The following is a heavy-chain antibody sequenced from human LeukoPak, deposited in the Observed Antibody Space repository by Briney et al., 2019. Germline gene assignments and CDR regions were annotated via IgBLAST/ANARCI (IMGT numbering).Heavy chain of an antibody. CDR3: ARARYSGYDSALDY. CDR2: IKQDGSDK. J-gene: IGHJ4*02. CDR1: GFTFSSYW. Sequence: GGSLRLSCAASGFTFSSYWMSWVRRAPGQGLEWVAKIKQDGSDKKYVDSVKGRFTISRDNAKNSLYLQMNSLRAEDTAVYYCARARYSGYDSALDYWGQGTLVTVSS. V-gene: IGHV3-7*04. D-gene: IGHD5-12*01.